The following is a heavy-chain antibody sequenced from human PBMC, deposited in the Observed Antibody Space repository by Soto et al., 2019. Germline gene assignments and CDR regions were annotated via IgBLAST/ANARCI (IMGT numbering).Heavy chain of an antibody. CDR3: ARDAYSYKYFSDY. Sequence: GGSLRLSGGASGFTFTNFAMHWVSQASGKGLEWVAGIAKDGSKTGFTDYVKGRFTISGENSKNTVYLQMNSLAREDTALYYCARDAYSYKYFSDYWGLGTLVTVSS. J-gene: IGHJ4*02. V-gene: IGHV3-30*03. CDR2: IAKDGSKT. D-gene: IGHD5-18*01. CDR1: GFTFTNFA.